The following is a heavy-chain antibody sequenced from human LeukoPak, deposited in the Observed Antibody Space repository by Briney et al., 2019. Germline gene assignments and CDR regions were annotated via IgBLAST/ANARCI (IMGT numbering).Heavy chain of an antibody. Sequence: GESLKISCKGSGYSFTSYWIGWVRQMPGKGLEWMGIIYPGDSDTRYSPSFQGQVTISADKSISTAYLQWSSLKASDTAMYYCARHTGGVAGTVTWPFDYWGQGALVTVSS. CDR2: IYPGDSDT. J-gene: IGHJ4*02. CDR3: ARHTGGVAGTVTWPFDY. V-gene: IGHV5-51*01. D-gene: IGHD6-19*01. CDR1: GYSFTSYW.